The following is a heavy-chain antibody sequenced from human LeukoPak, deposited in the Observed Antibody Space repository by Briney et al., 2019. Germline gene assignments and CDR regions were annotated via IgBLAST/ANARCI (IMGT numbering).Heavy chain of an antibody. CDR2: ISYDGSNK. Sequence: GGSLRLSCVASGFPFSSYWMTWVRQAPGKGLEWVAVISYDGSNKYYADSVKGRFTISRDNSKNTLYLQMNSLRAEDTAVYYCARDRRYSSSWYWDYWGQGTLVTVSS. D-gene: IGHD6-13*01. J-gene: IGHJ4*02. V-gene: IGHV3-30*03. CDR3: ARDRRYSSSWYWDY. CDR1: GFPFSSYW.